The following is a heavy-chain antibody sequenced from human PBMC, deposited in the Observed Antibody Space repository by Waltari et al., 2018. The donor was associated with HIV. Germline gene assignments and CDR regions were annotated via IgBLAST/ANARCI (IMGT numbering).Heavy chain of an antibody. V-gene: IGHV4-4*02. CDR3: ARVSHSHYYDTSGHPGFDY. CDR2: IYHSGST. J-gene: IGHJ4*02. CDR1: GGSISSSNL. D-gene: IGHD3-22*01. Sequence: QVQLQESGPGLVKPSGTLSLTCAVTGGSISSSNLWSWVRQPPGKGLAWIGEIYHSGSTNYNPSLKSRVTISVDKSKNQFSLKLSSVTAADTAVYSCARVSHSHYYDTSGHPGFDYWGQGTLVTVSS.